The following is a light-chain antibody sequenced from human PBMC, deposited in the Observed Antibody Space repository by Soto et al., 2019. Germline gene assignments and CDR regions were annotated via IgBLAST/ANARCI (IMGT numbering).Light chain of an antibody. CDR2: GTS. CDR3: QQRSNWST. CDR1: QSVSSSY. Sequence: EDVLSRSPGSVSLAKRERAMLAHRASQSVSSSYLAWYQQKPGQAPRLLIYGTSYRAAGIPDRFSGSGSATDFTLTISSLEPEDFAVYYCQQRSNWSTFGQGTRVEI. V-gene: IGKV3D-20*02. J-gene: IGKJ5*01.